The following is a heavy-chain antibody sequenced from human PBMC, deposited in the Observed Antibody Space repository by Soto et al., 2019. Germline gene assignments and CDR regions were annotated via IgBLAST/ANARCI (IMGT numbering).Heavy chain of an antibody. CDR2: ISAYNGNT. CDR1: GYTFTSYG. D-gene: IGHD3-16*02. CDR3: ARFGSYDYVWGSYRFPYFDY. V-gene: IGHV1-18*01. J-gene: IGHJ4*02. Sequence: QVQLVQSGAEVKKPGASVKVSCKASGYTFTSYGISWVRQAPGQGLEWMGWISAYNGNTNYAQKLQGRVTMTTDTSTSTAYMELRSLRSDDTAVYYCARFGSYDYVWGSYRFPYFDYWGQGTLVTVSS.